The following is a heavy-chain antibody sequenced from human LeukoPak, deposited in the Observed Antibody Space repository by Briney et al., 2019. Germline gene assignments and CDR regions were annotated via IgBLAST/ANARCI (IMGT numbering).Heavy chain of an antibody. Sequence: GGSLRLSCAASGFTLSIYAMSWVRQSPGKGLEWVSAISGSGGSTYYADSVKGRFTISRDNYKNTLYLQMNSLTAEDTAVYSCAKDRHYDRVFDSWGQGTLVTVSS. CDR1: GFTLSIYA. J-gene: IGHJ4*02. D-gene: IGHD3-22*01. CDR2: ISGSGGST. V-gene: IGHV3-23*01. CDR3: AKDRHYDRVFDS.